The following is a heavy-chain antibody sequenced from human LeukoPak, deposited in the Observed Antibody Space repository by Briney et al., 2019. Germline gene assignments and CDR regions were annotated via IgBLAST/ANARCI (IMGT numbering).Heavy chain of an antibody. CDR2: ISSSSSYI. CDR1: GLTFSSYS. D-gene: IGHD2-21*01. Sequence: AGGSLRLSCAASGLTFSSYSMNWVRQAPGKGLEWVSSISSSSSYIYYADLVKGRFTISRDNAKNSLYLQMNSLRAEDTAVYYCARDLGELGFDYWGQGTLVTVSS. J-gene: IGHJ4*02. CDR3: ARDLGELGFDY. V-gene: IGHV3-21*01.